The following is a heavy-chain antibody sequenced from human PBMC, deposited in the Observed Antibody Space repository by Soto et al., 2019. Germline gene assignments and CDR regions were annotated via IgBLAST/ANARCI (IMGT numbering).Heavy chain of an antibody. D-gene: IGHD2-8*01. CDR1: GYTFTSYY. J-gene: IGHJ5*02. V-gene: IGHV1-46*03. Sequence: ASVKVSCKASGYTFTSYYMHWVRQAPGQGLEWMGIINPSGGSTSYAQKFQGRVTMTRDTSTSTVYMELSSLRSEDTAVYYCVRVPGCTNGVSYSRWFNPWGQGTLVTFSS. CDR2: INPSGGST. CDR3: VRVPGCTNGVSYSRWFNP.